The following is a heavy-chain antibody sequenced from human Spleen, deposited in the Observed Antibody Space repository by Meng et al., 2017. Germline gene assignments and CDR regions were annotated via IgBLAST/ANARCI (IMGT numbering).Heavy chain of an antibody. CDR1: GSIFSNYV. CDR2: INPSGGST. Sequence: ASVKVSCKAPGSIFSNYVVGWVRQAPGQGLEWMGIINPSGGSTSYAQKFQGRVTMTRDTSTSTVYMELSSLRSEDTAVYYCARDPTVMYAFDIWGQGTMVTVSS. J-gene: IGHJ3*02. CDR3: ARDPTVMYAFDI. V-gene: IGHV1-46*01. D-gene: IGHD4-17*01.